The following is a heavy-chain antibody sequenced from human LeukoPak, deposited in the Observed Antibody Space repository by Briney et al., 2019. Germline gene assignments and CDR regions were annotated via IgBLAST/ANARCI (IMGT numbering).Heavy chain of an antibody. D-gene: IGHD2-8*01. CDR1: GYSFTSNY. CDR2: IYPRDGST. Sequence: ASVKVSCKASGYSFTSNYIHWVRQAPGQGLEWMGMIYPRDGSTSYAQKFQGRVTVTRDTSTSTVHMELSGLRSEDTAVYYCARDRHCVNGVCHSPPGMDVWGQGTTVTVSS. J-gene: IGHJ6*02. CDR3: ARDRHCVNGVCHSPPGMDV. V-gene: IGHV1-46*01.